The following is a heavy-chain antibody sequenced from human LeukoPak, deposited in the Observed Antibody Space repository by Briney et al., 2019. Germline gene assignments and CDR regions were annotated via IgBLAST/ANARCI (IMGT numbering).Heavy chain of an antibody. J-gene: IGHJ5*02. V-gene: IGHV1-69*05. CDR3: ARGERGRVAAADYNWFDP. CDR2: IIPIFGTA. D-gene: IGHD6-13*01. CDR1: GGTFSSYA. Sequence: SVKVSCKASGGTFSSYAISWVRQAPGQGLEWMGGIIPIFGTANYAQKFQGRVTITTDESTSTAYMELSSLRSEDTAVYYCARGERGRVAAADYNWFDPWGQGTLVTVSS.